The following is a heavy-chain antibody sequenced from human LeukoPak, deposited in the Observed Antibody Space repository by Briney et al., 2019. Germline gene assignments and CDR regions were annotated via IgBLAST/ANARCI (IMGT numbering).Heavy chain of an antibody. Sequence: ASVKVSCKVSGYTLTELSMHWERQAPGKGLEWMGGFDPEDGETIYAQKFRGRLTMTRDMSTSTVYMELSSLRSEDTAVYYCARGSRPVYNLLTGKRYFDYWGQGTLLTVSS. D-gene: IGHD3-9*01. CDR1: GYTLTELS. CDR3: ARGSRPVYNLLTGKRYFDY. V-gene: IGHV1-24*01. CDR2: FDPEDGET. J-gene: IGHJ4*02.